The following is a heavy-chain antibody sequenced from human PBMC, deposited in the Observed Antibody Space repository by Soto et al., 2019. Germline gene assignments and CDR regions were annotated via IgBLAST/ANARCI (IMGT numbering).Heavy chain of an antibody. V-gene: IGHV3-9*01. CDR2: ISWNSGRI. Sequence: PGGSLRPSSVASGFTFYDFAMHLVRQTPGKGLEWVSGISWNSGRIDYADSVKGRFTISRDNAKNYLYLQMSSLRAEDTALYYCAKDMAAVAVFDYWGQGSLVTVSS. CDR1: GFTFYDFA. CDR3: AKDMAAVAVFDY. J-gene: IGHJ4*02. D-gene: IGHD6-19*01.